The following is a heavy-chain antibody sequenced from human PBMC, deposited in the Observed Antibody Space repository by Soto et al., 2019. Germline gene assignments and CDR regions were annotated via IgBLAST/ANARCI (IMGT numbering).Heavy chain of an antibody. D-gene: IGHD2-15*01. Sequence: QVLLQASGPGLVEPSQTLSLTCSVSGEFIHSGSNYWSWLRQAPGRGLEWVGYIYSSGSTHYSSSLRSRATMSLDTSKNQFSLNLNSVTAAYTAVYYWAREGLGYCKGVICRPDSYFDYCGRGTLVTVSS. CDR3: AREGLGYCKGVICRPDSYFDY. J-gene: IGHJ4*02. V-gene: IGHV4-31*03. CDR1: GEFIHSGSNY. CDR2: IYSSGST.